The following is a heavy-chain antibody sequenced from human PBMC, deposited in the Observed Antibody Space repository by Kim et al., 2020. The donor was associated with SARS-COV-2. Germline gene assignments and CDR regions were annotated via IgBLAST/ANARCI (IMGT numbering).Heavy chain of an antibody. CDR3: ARGWQSAARGNWFDP. D-gene: IGHD6-6*01. CDR2: ISGGADHI. J-gene: IGHJ5*02. Sequence: GGSLRLSCAASGFTFSDYYMSWIRQAPGKGLEWISYISGGADHIYYGDSVKGRFTISRDNAKKSLYLQMNSLRAEDTAVYHCARGWQSAARGNWFDPWGQGTLVTVSS. V-gene: IGHV3-11*01. CDR1: GFTFSDYY.